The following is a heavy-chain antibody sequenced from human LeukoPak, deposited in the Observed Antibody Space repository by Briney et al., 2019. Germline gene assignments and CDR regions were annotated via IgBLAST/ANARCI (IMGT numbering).Heavy chain of an antibody. CDR3: ARDFDDSRSGDAFDI. CDR1: GGSISSGGYY. J-gene: IGHJ3*02. CDR2: IYYSGST. D-gene: IGHD3-22*01. V-gene: IGHV4-61*08. Sequence: SETLSLTCTVSGGSISSGGYYWSWIRQPPGKGLEWIGYIYYSGSTNYNPSLKSRVTISVDTSKNQFSLKLSSVTAADTAVYYCARDFDDSRSGDAFDIWGQGTMVTVSS.